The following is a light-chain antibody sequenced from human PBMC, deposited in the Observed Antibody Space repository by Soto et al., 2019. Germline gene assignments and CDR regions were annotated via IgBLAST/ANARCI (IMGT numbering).Light chain of an antibody. Sequence: EIVLTHSPATLSVSPWERATLSCGASQSVSSNLAWYQQIPGRAPRLLIYGASSRATGIPDRFSGSWSGTDFTLTISSLQPEDFATYYCQQANSFPLTFGGGTKVDIK. J-gene: IGKJ4*01. CDR1: QSVSSN. CDR2: GAS. CDR3: QQANSFPLT. V-gene: IGKV3D-15*01.